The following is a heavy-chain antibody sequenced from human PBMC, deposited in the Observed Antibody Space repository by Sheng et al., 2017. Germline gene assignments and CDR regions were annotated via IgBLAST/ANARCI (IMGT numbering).Heavy chain of an antibody. D-gene: IGHD1-26*01. Sequence: QVQLVQSGAEVKKPGSSVKVSCKASGGTFNKMLIVWVRQAPGQGLEWMGGNIPMFSTTHYAQNFQGRRHDYRGRNPRPQPTWSLNSLRFEDTAIYYCARPSLGNPFVFDPWGQGTLVTGLL. CDR3: ARPSLGNPFVFDP. CDR1: GGTFNKML. CDR2: NIPMFSTT. J-gene: IGHJ5*02. V-gene: IGHV1-69*13.